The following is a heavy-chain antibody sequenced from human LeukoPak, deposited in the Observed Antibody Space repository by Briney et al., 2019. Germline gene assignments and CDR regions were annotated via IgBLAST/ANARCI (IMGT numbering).Heavy chain of an antibody. Sequence: PGGSLRLSCAASGFTFSSYGMHWVRQAPGKGLEWVAVISYDGSNKYYADSVKGRFTISRDNSKKTLYLQMNSLRVEDTAVYYCTKDDYYDSSGILWGQGTLVTVSS. CDR1: GFTFSSYG. D-gene: IGHD3-22*01. J-gene: IGHJ4*02. CDR3: TKDDYYDSSGIL. V-gene: IGHV3-30*18. CDR2: ISYDGSNK.